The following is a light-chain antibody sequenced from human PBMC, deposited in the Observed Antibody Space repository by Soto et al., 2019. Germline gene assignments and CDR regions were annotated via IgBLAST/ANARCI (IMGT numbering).Light chain of an antibody. Sequence: EVVMTQSPATLSVSPGERATLSCRASQSVSRNLAWYQQKPGQAPRRLIYAASTRANGIPARFSGSGSGTAFTLTTGRLQSEDFAVYYCQQYNNWPPYTFGQGTKLEI. J-gene: IGKJ2*01. CDR2: AAS. V-gene: IGKV3-15*01. CDR1: QSVSRN. CDR3: QQYNNWPPYT.